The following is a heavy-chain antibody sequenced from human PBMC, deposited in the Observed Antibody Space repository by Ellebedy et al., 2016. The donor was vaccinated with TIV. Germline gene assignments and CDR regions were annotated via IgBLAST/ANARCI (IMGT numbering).Heavy chain of an antibody. CDR2: ISYDGSNK. Sequence: GESLKISCAASGFTFSSYAMHWVRQAPGKGLEWVAVISYDGSNKYYADSVKGRFPISRDNSKNTLYLQMNSLRAEDTAVYYCAREGSYGDYSYFDYWGQGTLVTVSS. J-gene: IGHJ4*02. D-gene: IGHD4-17*01. CDR1: GFTFSSYA. CDR3: AREGSYGDYSYFDY. V-gene: IGHV3-30*01.